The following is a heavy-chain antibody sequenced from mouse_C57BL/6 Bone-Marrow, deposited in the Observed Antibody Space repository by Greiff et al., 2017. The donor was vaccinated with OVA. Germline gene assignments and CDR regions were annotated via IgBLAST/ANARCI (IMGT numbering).Heavy chain of an antibody. CDR1: GFTFSSYT. J-gene: IGHJ4*01. CDR3: ERLYYDYDVYYAMDY. Sequence: EVQLQESGGGLVKPGGSLKLSCAASGFTFSSYTMSWVRQTPEKRLEWVATISGGGGNTYYPDSVKGRFTISRDNAKKTLYQQMSRMRSEDTDLYYCERLYYDYDVYYAMDYWGQGTSVTVAA. CDR2: ISGGGGNT. D-gene: IGHD2-4*01. V-gene: IGHV5-9*04.